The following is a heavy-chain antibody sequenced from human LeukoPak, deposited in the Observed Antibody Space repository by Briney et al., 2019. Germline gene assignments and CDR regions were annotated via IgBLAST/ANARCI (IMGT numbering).Heavy chain of an antibody. V-gene: IGHV3-30-3*01. D-gene: IGHD3-3*01. CDR1: GFTFSSYA. J-gene: IGHJ3*02. Sequence: GGSLRLSCAASGFTFSSYAMHWVRQAPGKGLEWVAVISYDGSNKYYADSVKGRFTISRDNSKNTLYLQMNSLRAEDTAVYYCARDGGRDYDFWSGYPTAFDIWGQGTMVTVSS. CDR2: ISYDGSNK. CDR3: ARDGGRDYDFWSGYPTAFDI.